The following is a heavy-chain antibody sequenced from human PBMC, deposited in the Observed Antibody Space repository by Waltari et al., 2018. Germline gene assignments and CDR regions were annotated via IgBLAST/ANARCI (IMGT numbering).Heavy chain of an antibody. V-gene: IGHV3-21*02. J-gene: IGHJ4*02. CDR2: MSSSSSYI. CDR3: ASQTQGYSYGPPDC. CDR1: GFTFSGYS. Sequence: EVQLVESGGGLVKPGGSLRLSCAASGFTFSGYSMNWVRQAPGKGLEWVSSMSSSSSYIYYADSVKGRFTTSRDNAKNSLYLQMNSLRAEDTAVYYCASQTQGYSYGPPDCWGQGTLVTVSS. D-gene: IGHD5-18*01.